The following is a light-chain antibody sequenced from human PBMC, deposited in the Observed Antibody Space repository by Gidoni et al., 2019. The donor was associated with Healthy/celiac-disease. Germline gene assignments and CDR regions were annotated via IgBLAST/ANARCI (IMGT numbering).Light chain of an antibody. CDR2: QDS. CDR3: QAWDSSIVV. CDR1: KLGDKY. V-gene: IGLV3-1*01. J-gene: IGLJ2*01. Sequence: SYELTQPPSVSVSPGQTASITCSGDKLGDKYACWYQQKPGQSPVLVIYQDSKRPSGIPERFAGSNSGNTATLTMDEADYYCQAWDSSIVVFGGGTKLTVL.